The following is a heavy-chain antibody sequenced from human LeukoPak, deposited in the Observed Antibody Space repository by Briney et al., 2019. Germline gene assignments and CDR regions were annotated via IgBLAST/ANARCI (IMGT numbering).Heavy chain of an antibody. V-gene: IGHV3-66*01. J-gene: IGHJ6*02. CDR2: IYSGGST. CDR1: GIAVSTSY. CDR3: ASGIAVAPMDV. Sequence: GGSLRLSCAASGIAVSTSYMSWVRQAPGKGLEWVSVIYSGGSTYYADSVKGRFTISRDKSKNTVYLQMNSLRAEDTALYYCASGIAVAPMDVWGQGTTVTVSS. D-gene: IGHD6-19*01.